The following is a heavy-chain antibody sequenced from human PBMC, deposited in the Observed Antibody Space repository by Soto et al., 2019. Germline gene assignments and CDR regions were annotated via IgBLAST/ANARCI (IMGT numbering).Heavy chain of an antibody. V-gene: IGHV3-23*01. CDR3: AKGTECGGDCYSGYFDY. D-gene: IGHD2-21*02. Sequence: EVQLLGSGGGLVQPGGSLRLSCTASGFTFSSYAMYWVRQAPGKGLEWVSALSGSGGTTYYADSVKGRFTISRDNSKNTLYLQMSSLRAEDTAVYYCAKGTECGGDCYSGYFDYWGQGTLVTVSS. CDR1: GFTFSSYA. CDR2: LSGSGGTT. J-gene: IGHJ4*02.